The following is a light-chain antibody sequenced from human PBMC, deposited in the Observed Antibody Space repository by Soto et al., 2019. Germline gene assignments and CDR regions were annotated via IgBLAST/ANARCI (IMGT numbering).Light chain of an antibody. Sequence: QSVLTQPPSASGTPGQRVTISCSVSSSNIGTNYVYWYQQLPGMAPKLLIYRNDQRPSGVPDRFSGSRSGTSASLAISGLRSEDEADYYCAAWADSLSGYVFGTGTKLTVL. V-gene: IGLV1-47*01. CDR2: RND. CDR3: AAWADSLSGYV. CDR1: SSNIGTNY. J-gene: IGLJ1*01.